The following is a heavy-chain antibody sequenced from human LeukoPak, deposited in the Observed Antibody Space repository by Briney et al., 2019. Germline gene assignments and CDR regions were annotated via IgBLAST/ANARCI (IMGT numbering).Heavy chain of an antibody. V-gene: IGHV3-30*02. Sequence: PGGSLRLSCAASGFTFSSYGMHWVRQAPGKGLEWVAFIRYDGSNKYYADSVKGRFTISRDNSKNTLYLQMNSLRAEDTAVYYCAKDFRPLVVVIDTFDYWGQGTLVTVSS. J-gene: IGHJ4*02. CDR2: IRYDGSNK. CDR1: GFTFSSYG. CDR3: AKDFRPLVVVIDTFDY. D-gene: IGHD2-21*01.